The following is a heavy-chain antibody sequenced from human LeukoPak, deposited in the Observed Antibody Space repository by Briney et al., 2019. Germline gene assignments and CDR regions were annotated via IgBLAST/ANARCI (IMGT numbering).Heavy chain of an antibody. CDR3: ARDRGSSLRRGFDY. CDR1: GGSISSYY. CDR2: IYYSGST. V-gene: IGHV4-59*01. D-gene: IGHD3-10*01. J-gene: IGHJ4*02. Sequence: SETLSLTCTVSGGSISSYYWSWIRQPPGKGLEWIGYIYYSGSTNYNPSLKSRVTISVDTSKNQFSLKLSSVTAADTAVYYCARDRGSSLRRGFDYWGQGTLVTVSS.